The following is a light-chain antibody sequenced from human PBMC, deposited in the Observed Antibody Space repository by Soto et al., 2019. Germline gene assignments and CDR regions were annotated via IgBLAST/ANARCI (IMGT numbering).Light chain of an antibody. Sequence: SYELTQPPSVSVSPGQTARITCSGDALPKQYAYWYQQKPGQAPVLVIYKDSERPSGIPERFSGSSSGTTVTLTISGVQAEDEADYYYQSADSSSTSVVFGGGTKLTVL. CDR2: KDS. CDR1: ALPKQY. V-gene: IGLV3-25*03. J-gene: IGLJ2*01. CDR3: QSADSSSTSVV.